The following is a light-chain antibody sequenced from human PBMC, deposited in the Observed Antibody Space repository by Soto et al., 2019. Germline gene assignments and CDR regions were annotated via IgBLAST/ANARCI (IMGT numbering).Light chain of an antibody. Sequence: QSALTQPPSASGSPGQSVTISCTGTSSDVGGYDYVSWCQQHPGKAPKLMIYEVTIRPSGVSDRFSGSKSGNTASLTVSGLQAEDEADYYCSSYTGGNPSYVFGPGTKVTVL. CDR2: EVT. J-gene: IGLJ1*01. CDR3: SSYTGGNPSYV. V-gene: IGLV2-8*01. CDR1: SSDVGGYDY.